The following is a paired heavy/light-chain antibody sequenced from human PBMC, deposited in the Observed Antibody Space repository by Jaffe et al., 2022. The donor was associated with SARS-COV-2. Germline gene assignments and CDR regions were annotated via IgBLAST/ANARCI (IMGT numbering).Light chain of an antibody. Sequence: QTVVTQEPSFSVSPGGTVTLTCGLSSGSVSTSYYPSWYQQTPGQAPRTLIYNTNTRSSGVPDRFSGSILGNNAALTITGAQADDESDYYCVLYMGSGISVFGGGTKLTVL. CDR3: VLYMGSGISV. CDR1: SGSVSTSYY. J-gene: IGLJ2*01. CDR2: NTN. V-gene: IGLV8-61*01.
Heavy chain of an antibody. V-gene: IGHV3-23*01. Sequence: EVQLLESGGGLVQPGGSLRLSCAASGFTFSNYGLSWVRQAPGKGLEWVSSIIGSGSNTYYADSVKGRFTVSRDNSKDTLYLQMNSLRAEDTAVYYCAKNRESCSSNSCYFHQGMDVWGQGTTVAVSS. D-gene: IGHD2-2*01. CDR1: GFTFSNYG. CDR3: AKNRESCSSNSCYFHQGMDV. J-gene: IGHJ6*02. CDR2: IIGSGSNT.